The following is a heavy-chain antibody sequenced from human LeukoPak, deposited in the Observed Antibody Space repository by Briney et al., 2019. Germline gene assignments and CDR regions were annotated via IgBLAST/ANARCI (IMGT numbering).Heavy chain of an antibody. Sequence: GGSLRLSCVASRFTFSNYAMNCVRQAPGKGLEWVSGTSGRGASTYYADSVKGRFTISRDNSKNTLYLQMNSLTAEDTAVYYCARDRSLGDCSGGTCYSDYWGQGTLVTVSS. D-gene: IGHD2-15*01. CDR2: TSGRGAST. V-gene: IGHV3-23*01. CDR3: ARDRSLGDCSGGTCYSDY. J-gene: IGHJ4*02. CDR1: RFTFSNYA.